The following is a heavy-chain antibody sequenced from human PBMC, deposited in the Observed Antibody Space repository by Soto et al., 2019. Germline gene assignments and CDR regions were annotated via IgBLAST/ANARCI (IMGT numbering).Heavy chain of an antibody. CDR2: INHSGRV. V-gene: IGHV4-34*01. D-gene: IGHD3-22*01. Sequence: SETLSLTCAVYGGSFSGHSWTRIRQSPGKGLEWIGDINHSGRVNYSPSLKRRVTISLDTSKNQFSLTLSAVTAADTAMYYCSTRAYDTNGYYRFDPWGQGTLVTVSS. J-gene: IGHJ5*01. CDR3: STRAYDTNGYYRFDP. CDR1: GGSFSGHS.